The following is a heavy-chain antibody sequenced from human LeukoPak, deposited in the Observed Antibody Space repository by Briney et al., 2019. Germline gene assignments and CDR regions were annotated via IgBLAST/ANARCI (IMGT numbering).Heavy chain of an antibody. CDR3: ARENTGSYREFDY. CDR2: IYSGGRP. V-gene: IGHV4-4*07. J-gene: IGHJ4*02. CDR1: GGSISSYY. Sequence: SETLSLTCTVSGGSISSYYWSWIRQPAGKGLERIGRIYSGGRPNYNPSLKSRVTMSVDSSNNQFSLKLSSVTAADTAVFYCARENTGSYREFDYWGQGTLVTVSS. D-gene: IGHD1-26*01.